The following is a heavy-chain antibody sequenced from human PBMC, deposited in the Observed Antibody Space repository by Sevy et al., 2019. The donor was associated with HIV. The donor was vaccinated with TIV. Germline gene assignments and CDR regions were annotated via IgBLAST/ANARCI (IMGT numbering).Heavy chain of an antibody. CDR1: GFTFDDYA. CDR3: AKAENRPFSSGWYDY. CDR2: ISWHSANI. J-gene: IGHJ4*02. D-gene: IGHD6-19*01. V-gene: IGHV3-9*01. Sequence: GGSLRLSCAASGFTFDDYAMHWVRQAPGKGLEWVSGISWHSANIGYADSVKGRFTISRDKAKNSLYLQMNSLRAEDTALYYCAKAENRPFSSGWYDYWGQGTRVTVSS.